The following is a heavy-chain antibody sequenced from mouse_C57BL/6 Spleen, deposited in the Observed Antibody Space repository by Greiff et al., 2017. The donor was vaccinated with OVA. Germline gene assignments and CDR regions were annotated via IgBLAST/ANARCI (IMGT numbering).Heavy chain of an antibody. V-gene: IGHV1-64*01. CDR2: IHPNSGST. Sequence: QVQLQQPGAELVKPGASVKLSCKASGYTFTSYWMHWVKQRPGQGLEWIGMIHPNSGSTNYNEKFKSKATLTVDKSSSTAYMQLRSLTSEDAAVYYCARRGEGYFDVWGTGTTVTVSS. CDR3: ARRGEGYFDV. CDR1: GYTFTSYW. J-gene: IGHJ1*03.